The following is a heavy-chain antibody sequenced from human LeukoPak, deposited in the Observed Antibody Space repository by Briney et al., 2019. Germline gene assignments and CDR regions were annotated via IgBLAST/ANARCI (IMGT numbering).Heavy chain of an antibody. D-gene: IGHD3-16*01. Sequence: PGGSLRLSCAASGFTFSNYWMSWVRQAPGKGLEWVANINQDGTEKYYVGSVKGRFTISRDNAKNSLYLQMNSLRAEDTALYYCARVAYRPDYWGQGTLVTVSS. CDR1: GFTFSNYW. CDR3: ARVAYRPDY. V-gene: IGHV3-7*05. CDR2: INQDGTEK. J-gene: IGHJ4*02.